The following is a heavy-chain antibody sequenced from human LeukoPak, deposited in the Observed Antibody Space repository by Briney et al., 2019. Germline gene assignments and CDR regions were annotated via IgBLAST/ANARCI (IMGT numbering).Heavy chain of an antibody. CDR2: FYYSGTT. D-gene: IGHD3-22*01. CDR1: GGAISNSYYY. Sequence: SETLSLNCSVSGGAISNSYYYWGWIRQPPGKGLEWIGSFYYSGTTYYNPSLKSRVSVSVDTSKNHFSLSLSSVTDADTAVYYCAIDTRGYYEFGYWGQGILVTVSS. J-gene: IGHJ4*02. V-gene: IGHV4-39*02. CDR3: AIDTRGYYEFGY.